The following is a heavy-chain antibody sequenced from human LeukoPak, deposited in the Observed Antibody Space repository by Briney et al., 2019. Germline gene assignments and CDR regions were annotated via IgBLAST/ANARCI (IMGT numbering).Heavy chain of an antibody. CDR2: ISSSSSYI. D-gene: IGHD6-6*01. Sequence: GGSLRLSCAASGFTSSSYSMNWVRQAPGKGLEWVSSISSSSSYIYYADSVKGRFTISRDNAKNSLYLQMYSLRAEDTAVYYCATSSSWDHDAFDIWGQGTMVTVSS. CDR3: ATSSSWDHDAFDI. J-gene: IGHJ3*02. V-gene: IGHV3-21*01. CDR1: GFTSSSYS.